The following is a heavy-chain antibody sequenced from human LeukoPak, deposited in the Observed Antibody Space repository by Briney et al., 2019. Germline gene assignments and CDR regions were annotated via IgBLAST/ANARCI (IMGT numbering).Heavy chain of an antibody. V-gene: IGHV4-61*02. D-gene: IGHD6-13*01. CDR3: ARARSLYRSSWQYYFDY. J-gene: IGHJ4*02. CDR2: IYTSGST. Sequence: SETLSLTCTVSGGSISSGSYYWSWIRQPAGKGLEWIGRIYTSGSTNYNPSLKSRVAISVDTSKNQFSLKLSSVTAADTAVYYCARARSLYRSSWQYYFDYWGQGTLVTVSS. CDR1: GGSISSGSYY.